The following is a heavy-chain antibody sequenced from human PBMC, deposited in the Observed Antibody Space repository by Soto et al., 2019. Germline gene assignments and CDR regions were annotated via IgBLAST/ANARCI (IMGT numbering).Heavy chain of an antibody. V-gene: IGHV4-34*01. CDR3: ASEIVATIGSDNYHYGMDV. CDR2: INHNGNS. Sequence: SETLSLSCAASGGSFSAYYWSWIRQPPGRGLEWIGEINHNGNSNYNPALESRVTISVDTSKNQFSLKLSSVTAADTAVYYCASEIVATIGSDNYHYGMDVWGQGTTVTVSS. CDR1: GGSFSAYY. D-gene: IGHD5-12*01. J-gene: IGHJ6*02.